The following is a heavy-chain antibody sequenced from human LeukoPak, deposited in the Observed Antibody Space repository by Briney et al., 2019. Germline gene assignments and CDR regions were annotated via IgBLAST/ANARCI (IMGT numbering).Heavy chain of an antibody. D-gene: IGHD3-10*01. Sequence: SETLSLTCTVSGGSISSYYWSWIRQPPGKGLEWIGYIYYSGSTNYNPSLKSRVTISVDTSKNQFSLKLSSVTAADTAVYYFVRVPHWYFDLWGRGTLVTVSS. V-gene: IGHV4-59*01. CDR3: VRVPHWYFDL. CDR2: IYYSGST. CDR1: GGSISSYY. J-gene: IGHJ2*01.